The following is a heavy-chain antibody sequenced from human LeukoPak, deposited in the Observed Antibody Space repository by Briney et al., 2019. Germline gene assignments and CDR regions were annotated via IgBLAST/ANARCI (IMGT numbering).Heavy chain of an antibody. D-gene: IGHD1-26*01. Sequence: GGSLRLSCAASGFSFSTYGMHWLRQAPGKGLEWVSFIRYDGSNRYYVESVKGRFSISRDNSKNTLYLEMNSLRAEDTAIYYCAKGKGKLGAFQSDFDYWGQGTLVTVSS. CDR1: GFSFSTYG. J-gene: IGHJ4*02. CDR2: IRYDGSNR. V-gene: IGHV3-30*02. CDR3: AKGKGKLGAFQSDFDY.